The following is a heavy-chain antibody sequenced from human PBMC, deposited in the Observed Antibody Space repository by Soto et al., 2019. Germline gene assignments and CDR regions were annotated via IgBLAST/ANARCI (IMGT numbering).Heavy chain of an antibody. V-gene: IGHV1-69*13. CDR1: GGTFSSYA. Sequence: SVKVSCKASGGTFSSYAISWVRRAPGQGLEWMGGIIPIFGTANYAQKFQGRVTITADESTSTAYMELSSLRSEDTAVYHCARGQTYYYGSGSYSWGQGTLVTVSS. CDR2: IIPIFGTA. J-gene: IGHJ1*01. D-gene: IGHD3-10*01. CDR3: ARGQTYYYGSGSYS.